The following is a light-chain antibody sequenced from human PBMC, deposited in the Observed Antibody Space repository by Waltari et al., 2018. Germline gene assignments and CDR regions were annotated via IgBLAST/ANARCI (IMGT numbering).Light chain of an antibody. J-gene: IGKJ1*01. CDR2: KTS. CDR1: QSISES. V-gene: IGKV1-5*03. CDR3: QQYNTYPWT. Sequence: DIQMTQSPSTLSASVGDRVTITCRASQSISESLAWYQQKPGKAPKLLIYKTSSLESGVPSRFSGSGSGTEFTLTISSLQPDDFATYYCQQYNTYPWTFGQGTKVEIK.